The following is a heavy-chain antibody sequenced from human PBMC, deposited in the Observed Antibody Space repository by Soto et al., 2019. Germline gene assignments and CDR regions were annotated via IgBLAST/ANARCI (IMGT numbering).Heavy chain of an antibody. D-gene: IGHD3-10*01. J-gene: IGHJ6*03. CDR1: GGSFSSYY. V-gene: IGHV4-59*01. CDR2: IYNSGST. CDR3: ARASATYYSLGGDYYYSYMDV. Sequence: QVQLQESGPGLVKPSETLSLTCTVSGGSFSSYYWSWIRQPPGKGLELIGYIYNSGSTNYNPSLTSRVTIAVDTSKNQFSLKLSSVTAADTAVYYCARASATYYSLGGDYYYSYMDVWGKGTTVTVSS.